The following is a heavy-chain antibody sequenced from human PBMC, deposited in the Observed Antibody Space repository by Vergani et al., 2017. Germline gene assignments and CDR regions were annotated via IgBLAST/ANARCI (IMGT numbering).Heavy chain of an antibody. CDR1: GFTFDDYA. J-gene: IGHJ4*02. CDR2: ISWNSGSI. D-gene: IGHD3-9*01. Sequence: EVQLVESGGVVVQPGGSLRLSCAASGFTFDDYAMHWVRQAPGKGLEWVSGISWNSGSIGYADSVKGRFTISRDNAKNSLYLQMNSLRAEDTALYYCAKDRDYDILTGSAFDYWGQGTLVTVSS. V-gene: IGHV3-9*01. CDR3: AKDRDYDILTGSAFDY.